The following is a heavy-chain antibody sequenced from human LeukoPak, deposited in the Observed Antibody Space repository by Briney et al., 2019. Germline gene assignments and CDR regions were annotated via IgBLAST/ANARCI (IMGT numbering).Heavy chain of an antibody. CDR1: GFTFSIYW. J-gene: IGHJ6*02. V-gene: IGHV3-74*01. CDR3: AKVVTSYYYYGFDV. D-gene: IGHD2-21*02. Sequence: GGSLRLSCEASGFTFSIYWMHWVRQVPGKGLVWVSRINEYGSTTDYADSVKDRFFISRDNAKNTLYLQMNSLRPEDTAFYYCAKVVTSYYYYGFDVWGPGTTVTVSS. CDR2: INEYGSTT.